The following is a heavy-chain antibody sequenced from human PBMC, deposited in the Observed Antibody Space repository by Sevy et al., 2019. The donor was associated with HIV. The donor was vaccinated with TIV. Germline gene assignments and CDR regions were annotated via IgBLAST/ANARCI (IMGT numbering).Heavy chain of an antibody. CDR3: AREGLTGYSSGWTSVDY. Sequence: GGSLRLCCAASGFTFSSYNMNWVRLVPGKGLEWVSYISSSSSTIYYTDSVKGRFTISRDNAQNSLYLQMNSLRDEDTAVYYCAREGLTGYSSGWTSVDYWGQGTQVTVSS. CDR1: GFTFSSYN. D-gene: IGHD6-19*01. V-gene: IGHV3-48*02. CDR2: ISSSSSTI. J-gene: IGHJ4*02.